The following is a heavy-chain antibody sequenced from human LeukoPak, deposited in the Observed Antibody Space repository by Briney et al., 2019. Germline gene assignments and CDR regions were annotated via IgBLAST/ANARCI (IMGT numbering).Heavy chain of an antibody. J-gene: IGHJ6*03. CDR1: GSTFSSFD. CDR3: ARGPPRRQYYYRDV. CDR2: IGTASDT. Sequence: PGGSLRLSCAASGSTFSSFDMHWVREPTGQGVEWFSNIGTASDTYYPGSVEGRFTLSRDNAKNSLYLQMNSLQGGDTAVYYCARGPPRRQYYYRDVWRKGTTVTVSS. V-gene: IGHV3-13*01.